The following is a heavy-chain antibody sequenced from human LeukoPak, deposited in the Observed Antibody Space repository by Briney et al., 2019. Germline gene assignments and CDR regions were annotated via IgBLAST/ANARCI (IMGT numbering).Heavy chain of an antibody. V-gene: IGHV1-8*01. J-gene: IGHJ3*02. D-gene: IGHD2-21*02. CDR1: GYTFTSYD. CDR3: ARADANVLAYCGGDCGDAFDI. Sequence: ASVKVSCKASGYTFTSYDINWVRQATGQGLEWMGWMNPNSGNTGYAQKFQGRVTMTRNTSISTAYMELSSLRAEDTAVYYCARADANVLAYCGGDCGDAFDIWGQGTMVTVSS. CDR2: MNPNSGNT.